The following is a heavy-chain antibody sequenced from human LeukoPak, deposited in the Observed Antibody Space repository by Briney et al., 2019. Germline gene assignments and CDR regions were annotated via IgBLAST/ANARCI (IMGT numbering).Heavy chain of an antibody. D-gene: IGHD3-10*01. Sequence: PGGSLRLSCAASGFTFSSYGVHWVRQAPGKGLEWVAVISYDGSNKYYADSVKGRFTISRDNSKNTLYLQMNSLRAEDTAVYYCAKDLVRGVMSAYYYYGMDVWGQGTTVTVSS. J-gene: IGHJ6*02. CDR3: AKDLVRGVMSAYYYYGMDV. CDR1: GFTFSSYG. V-gene: IGHV3-30*18. CDR2: ISYDGSNK.